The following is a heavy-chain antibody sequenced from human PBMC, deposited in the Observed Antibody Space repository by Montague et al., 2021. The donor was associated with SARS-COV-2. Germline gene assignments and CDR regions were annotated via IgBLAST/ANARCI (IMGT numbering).Heavy chain of an antibody. CDR3: ASSYYYGSGTYVYNYYMDV. J-gene: IGHJ6*03. V-gene: IGHV4-39*01. Sequence: SETLSLTCTVSGGSVSSSPYCWGWIRQPPGRGLEWVGSISYSGRTYLSPSLKSRLTISVDSSENQFSLRLSSVTAADTAVYYCASSYYYGSGTYVYNYYMDVWGKGTTVTVSS. CDR1: GGSVSSSPYC. CDR2: ISYSGRT. D-gene: IGHD3-10*01.